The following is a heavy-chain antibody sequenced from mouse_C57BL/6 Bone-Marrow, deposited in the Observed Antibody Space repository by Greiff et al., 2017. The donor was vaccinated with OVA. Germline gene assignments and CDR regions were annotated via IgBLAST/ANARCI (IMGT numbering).Heavy chain of an antibody. CDR1: GFSFTTYA. CDR2: IRSKSNNYAT. J-gene: IGHJ4*01. Sequence: GGGLVQPKGSLKLSCAASGFSFTTYAMNWVRQAPGKGLEWVARIRSKSNNYATYYADSVKDRFTISRDDSESMLYLQMNNLKTEDTAMYYCVRHSVVKYYAMDYWGQGTSVTVSS. D-gene: IGHD1-1*01. V-gene: IGHV10-1*01. CDR3: VRHSVVKYYAMDY.